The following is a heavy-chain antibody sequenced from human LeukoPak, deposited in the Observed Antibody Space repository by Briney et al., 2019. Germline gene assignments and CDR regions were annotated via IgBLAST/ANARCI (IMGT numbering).Heavy chain of an antibody. D-gene: IGHD2-2*01. CDR3: ARDGLYCSSTNCYFDY. CDR2: ITSSSSYI. J-gene: IGHJ4*02. CDR1: GSTFSTYS. Sequence: GGSLRLSCAASGSTFSTYSMNWVRQAPGKGLEWVSSITSSSSYIYYADSVKGRFTISRDNAKNSLYLQMNSLRAEDTAVYYCARDGLYCSSTNCYFDYWGQGTLVTVSS. V-gene: IGHV3-21*01.